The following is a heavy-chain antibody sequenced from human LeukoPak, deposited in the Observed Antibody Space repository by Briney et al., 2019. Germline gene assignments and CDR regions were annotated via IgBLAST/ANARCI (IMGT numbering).Heavy chain of an antibody. J-gene: IGHJ5*02. Sequence: GESLQTSCKGSGYSFTSYWIGWVRQMPGKGLEWMGIIYPGDSDTRYSPSFQGQVTISADKSISTAYLQWSSLKASDTAMYYCARLEPEYQLLPNWFDPWGQGTLVTVSS. CDR1: GYSFTSYW. D-gene: IGHD2-2*01. V-gene: IGHV5-51*01. CDR2: IYPGDSDT. CDR3: ARLEPEYQLLPNWFDP.